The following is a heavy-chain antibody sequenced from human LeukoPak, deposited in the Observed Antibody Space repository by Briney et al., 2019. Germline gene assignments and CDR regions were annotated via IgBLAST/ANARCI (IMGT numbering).Heavy chain of an antibody. Sequence: PSETLSLTCTVSGGSISRGDYYWSWIRQPPGKGLEWIGYIYCSGSPYYKPSLKSRVTISVDTSKKQFSMKLSSVTAADTAVYYCARDNPTYYYDSSGYRHWGQGTPVTVSS. CDR3: ARDNPTYYYDSSGYRH. J-gene: IGHJ4*02. V-gene: IGHV4-30-4*08. CDR1: GGSISRGDYY. D-gene: IGHD3-22*01. CDR2: IYCSGSP.